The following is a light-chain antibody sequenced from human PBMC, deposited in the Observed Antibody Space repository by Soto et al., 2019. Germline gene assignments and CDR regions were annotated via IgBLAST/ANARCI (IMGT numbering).Light chain of an antibody. CDR1: QAIRSD. Sequence: DIQMTQSPPSLSASVGDRVTTPCRASQAIRSDVGWYQQKPGKAPKGLIYGESSLQSVVPSRFSGSGSGTDITLTLSSLQPEDFATNCCLHHNGSPRTFGQGAKVEIK. J-gene: IGKJ1*01. CDR2: GES. CDR3: LHHNGSPRT. V-gene: IGKV1-17*01.